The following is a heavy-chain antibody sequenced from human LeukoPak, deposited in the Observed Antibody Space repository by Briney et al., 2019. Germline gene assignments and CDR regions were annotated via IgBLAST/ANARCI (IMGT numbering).Heavy chain of an antibody. CDR2: MNPNSGNT. V-gene: IGHV1-8*01. D-gene: IGHD3-3*01. CDR1: GYTFTSYD. J-gene: IGHJ4*02. Sequence: ASVKVSCKASGYTFTSYDINWVRQATGQGLEWMGWMNPNSGNTGYAQKFQGRVTMTRNTSVSTAYMELSSLRSEDTAVYYCARDLGGAYDFWSGYREFDYWGQGTLVTVSS. CDR3: ARDLGGAYDFWSGYREFDY.